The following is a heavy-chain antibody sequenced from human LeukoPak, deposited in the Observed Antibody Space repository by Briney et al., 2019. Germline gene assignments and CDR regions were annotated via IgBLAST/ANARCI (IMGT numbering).Heavy chain of an antibody. D-gene: IGHD4-17*01. J-gene: IGHJ4*02. Sequence: ASVKVSCKASGYTLTSYYIHWVRQAPGQGLEWMGVIDPNGGSTSNAQSFQGRVAMTRDTSTSTVYMELSNLRSGDTAVYYCARGYGDSRGPYYFDYWGQGTLVTVSS. V-gene: IGHV1-46*01. CDR2: IDPNGGST. CDR1: GYTLTSYY. CDR3: ARGYGDSRGPYYFDY.